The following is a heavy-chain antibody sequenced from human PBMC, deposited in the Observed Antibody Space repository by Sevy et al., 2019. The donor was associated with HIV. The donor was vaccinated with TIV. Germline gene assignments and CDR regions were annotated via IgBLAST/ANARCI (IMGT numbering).Heavy chain of an antibody. Sequence: GGSLRLSCAASGFTVSSTYMSWVRQAPGKGLEWVSVIYSGGSTSYADSVKGRFTISRDNSKNTLYFQMNSLRVEDTAVYYCARNLGHLTCVWGQGTTVTVSS. J-gene: IGHJ6*02. CDR3: ARNLGHLTCV. CDR2: IYSGGST. V-gene: IGHV3-53*01. CDR1: GFTVSSTY. D-gene: IGHD3-16*01.